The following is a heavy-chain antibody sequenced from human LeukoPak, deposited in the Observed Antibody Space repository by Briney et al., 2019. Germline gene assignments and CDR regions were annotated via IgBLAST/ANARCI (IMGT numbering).Heavy chain of an antibody. J-gene: IGHJ4*02. CDR1: GLDFSIYR. CDR2: IKRNSDTI. CDR3: ARERGYCSGPTCYGFDY. V-gene: IGHV3-48*01. D-gene: IGHD2-2*01. Sequence: GGSLRLSCAASGLDFSIYRMNSVRQAPGKGVEGIAYIKRNSDTIYYAGSVRGRFTISRDNAKNSLYLQMNSLRAEDTAVYYCARERGYCSGPTCYGFDYWGQGTLVTVSS.